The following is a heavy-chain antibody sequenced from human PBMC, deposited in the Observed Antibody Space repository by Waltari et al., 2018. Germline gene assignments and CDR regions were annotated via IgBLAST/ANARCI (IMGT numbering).Heavy chain of an antibody. J-gene: IGHJ4*02. CDR3: AKDMGIVATMVDS. V-gene: IGHV3-9*01. CDR1: GFTFDKYA. D-gene: IGHD5-12*01. Sequence: EVQLVESGGGLVQPGRSLRLSCAASGFTFDKYAMHWVRQAPGKGLEWVSVISWNRGSIGYADSVKGRFTISRDNAKNSLNLQMNSLRAEDTAFYYCAKDMGIVATMVDSWGQGTLVTVSS. CDR2: ISWNRGSI.